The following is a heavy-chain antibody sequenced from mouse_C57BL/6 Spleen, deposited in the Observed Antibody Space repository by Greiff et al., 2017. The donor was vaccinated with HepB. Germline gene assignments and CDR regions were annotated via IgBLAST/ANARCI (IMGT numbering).Heavy chain of an antibody. Sequence: DVQLVESGGGLVQPKGSLKLSCAASGFTFNTYAMHWVRQAPGKGLEWVARIRSKSSNYATYYADSVKDRFTISRDDSQSMLYLQMNNLKTEDTAMYYCVREGDGVSWFAYWGQGTLVTVSA. CDR3: VREGDGVSWFAY. V-gene: IGHV10-3*01. CDR2: IRSKSSNYAT. J-gene: IGHJ3*01. D-gene: IGHD3-3*01. CDR1: GFTFNTYA.